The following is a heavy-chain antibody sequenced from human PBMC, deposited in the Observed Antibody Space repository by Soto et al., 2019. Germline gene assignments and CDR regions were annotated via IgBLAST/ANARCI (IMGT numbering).Heavy chain of an antibody. CDR3: ARDAAAGLNDY. J-gene: IGHJ4*02. D-gene: IGHD6-13*01. CDR1: GYTFTSYA. V-gene: IGHV1-2*04. CDR2: INPNSGGT. Sequence: ASVKVSCKASGYTFTSYAMHWVRQAPGQGLEWMGWINPNSGGTNYAQKFQGWVTMTRDTSISTAYMELSRLRSDDTAVYYCARDAAAGLNDYWGQGTLVTVSS.